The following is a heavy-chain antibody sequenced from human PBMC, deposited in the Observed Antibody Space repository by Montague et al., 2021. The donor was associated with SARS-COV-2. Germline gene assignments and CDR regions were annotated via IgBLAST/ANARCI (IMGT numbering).Heavy chain of an antibody. D-gene: IGHD6-25*01. J-gene: IGHJ4*02. CDR1: GLSFSDYD. CDR3: AADPEVQKHRLAHFDY. Sequence: SLRLSCAASGLSFSDYDMNWVRQAPGKGLEWVSSISATGSYIYYGDSVKGRFAISRDNAKKSLYLQMDSLRAEDTAVYYCAADPEVQKHRLAHFDYWGQGTLVPVSS. CDR2: ISATGSYI. V-gene: IGHV3-21*01.